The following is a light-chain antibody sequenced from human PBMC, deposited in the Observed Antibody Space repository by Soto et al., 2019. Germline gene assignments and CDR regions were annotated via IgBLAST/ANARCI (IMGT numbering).Light chain of an antibody. Sequence: QSVLTQPPSVSGAPGQGVTISCTGSSSNIGAGHDVHWYQHLPGTAPKLLIYGNGNRPSGIPDRFSGSKSGTSASLAITGLQAEDEADYYCQSYDTSLSGSEVFGTGTKVTVL. CDR1: SSNIGAGHD. V-gene: IGLV1-40*01. J-gene: IGLJ1*01. CDR3: QSYDTSLSGSEV. CDR2: GNG.